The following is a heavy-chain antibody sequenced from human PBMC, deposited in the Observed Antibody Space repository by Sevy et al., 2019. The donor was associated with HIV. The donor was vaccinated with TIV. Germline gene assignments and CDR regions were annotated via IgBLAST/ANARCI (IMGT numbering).Heavy chain of an antibody. Sequence: GESLKISCAASGFTFSNAWMSWVRQAPGKGLEWVGRIKSKTDGGTTDYAAPVKGRFTISRDDSKNTLYLQMNSLKTEDTAVYYCTTDRSTSRSILGRNRVKLYKRNAFDIWGQGTMVTVSS. D-gene: IGHD2-2*01. CDR2: IKSKTDGGTT. CDR3: TTDRSTSRSILGRNRVKLYKRNAFDI. CDR1: GFTFSNAW. J-gene: IGHJ3*02. V-gene: IGHV3-15*01.